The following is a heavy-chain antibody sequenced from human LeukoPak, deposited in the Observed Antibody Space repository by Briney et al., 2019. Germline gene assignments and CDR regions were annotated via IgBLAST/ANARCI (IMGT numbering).Heavy chain of an antibody. J-gene: IGHJ4*02. CDR3: ARDQSGAAGNY. CDR2: INPSGGST. V-gene: IGHV1-46*01. Sequence: ASVKVSCTASGYTFTSYYMHWVRQAPGQGLEWMGIINPSGGSTSYAQKFQGRVTMTRDTSTSTVYMELSSLGSEDTAVYYCARDQSGAAGNYWGQGTLVTVSS. CDR1: GYTFTSYY. D-gene: IGHD6-13*01.